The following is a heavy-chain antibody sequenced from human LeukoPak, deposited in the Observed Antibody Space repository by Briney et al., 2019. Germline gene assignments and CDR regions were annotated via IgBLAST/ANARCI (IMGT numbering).Heavy chain of an antibody. CDR2: INPNSGGT. CDR1: GYTFTGYY. J-gene: IGHJ3*02. Sequence: ASVKVSCKASGYTFTGYYMHWVRQAPGQGLEWMGWINPNSGGTNYAQKFQGRVTMTRDTSISTAYMDMSSLRSDDTAVYYCARNLWFGESSDAFDMWGQGTKVTVSS. CDR3: ARNLWFGESSDAFDM. D-gene: IGHD3-10*01. V-gene: IGHV1-2*02.